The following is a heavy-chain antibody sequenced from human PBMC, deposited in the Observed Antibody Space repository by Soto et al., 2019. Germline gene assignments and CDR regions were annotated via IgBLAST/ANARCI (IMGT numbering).Heavy chain of an antibody. CDR3: GRVIHSSGYFQYSWYFDL. D-gene: IGHD3-22*01. J-gene: IGHJ2*01. Sequence: GESLKISCKGSGYRFTSYWIGWVRQMPGKGLEWMGIIYPGDSDTRYSPSFQGQVTISADKSISTAYLQWSSLKAPDTAMYYCGRVIHSSGYFQYSWYFDLWGRGTLVTVSS. CDR1: GYRFTSYW. V-gene: IGHV5-51*01. CDR2: IYPGDSDT.